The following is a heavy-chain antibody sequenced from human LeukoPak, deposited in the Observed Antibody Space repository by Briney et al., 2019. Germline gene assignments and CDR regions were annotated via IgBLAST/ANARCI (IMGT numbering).Heavy chain of an antibody. Sequence: GGSLRLSCAASGFDVSINYMNWIRQSPEKGLEWVSIIHNDGSTYYADSVKGRFTVSRDNSKNTLYLQMNSLRAEDTAVYYCAKDGGDSSGWYVGYWGQGTLVTVSS. D-gene: IGHD6-19*01. CDR3: AKDGGDSSGWYVGY. J-gene: IGHJ4*02. CDR1: GFDVSINY. V-gene: IGHV3-66*01. CDR2: IHNDGST.